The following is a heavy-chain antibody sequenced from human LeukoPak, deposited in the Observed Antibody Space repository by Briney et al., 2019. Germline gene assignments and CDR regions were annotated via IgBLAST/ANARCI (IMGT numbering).Heavy chain of an antibody. Sequence: GGSLRLSCAASGFTLSSCAMHWVRQAPGKGLEWVSIINTSGSGTYYADSVKGRFTISRDNSKNTLYLQMNSLRAEDTAVYYCAKDQSQGVAWGQGTLVTVSS. CDR3: AKDQSQGVA. CDR2: INTSGSGT. D-gene: IGHD2-8*01. CDR1: GFTLSSCA. V-gene: IGHV3-23*01. J-gene: IGHJ5*02.